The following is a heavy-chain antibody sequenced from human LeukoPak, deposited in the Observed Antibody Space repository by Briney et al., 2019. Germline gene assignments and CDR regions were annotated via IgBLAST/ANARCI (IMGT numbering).Heavy chain of an antibody. D-gene: IGHD4-17*01. J-gene: IGHJ6*02. V-gene: IGHV5-51*01. Sequence: GESLKISCKASGYSFPDYWIGWVRQMPGEGLELMGIIYPRDSDTRYSPSFEGQVTISADKSISTAYLQWSSLKASDTAMYYCARLKNGDYFYYYYGMDVWGQGTTVTVSS. CDR2: IYPRDSDT. CDR3: ARLKNGDYFYYYYGMDV. CDR1: GYSFPDYW.